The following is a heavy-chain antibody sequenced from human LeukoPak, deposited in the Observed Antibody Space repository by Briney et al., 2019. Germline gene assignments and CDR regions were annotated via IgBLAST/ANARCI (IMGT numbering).Heavy chain of an antibody. Sequence: GGSLRLSCAASGFTFSNAWMSWVRQAQGKGLEGVGGIKSKTDGGTTDNAAPVTGRFTISRDDSKNTLYLQMNSLKTEDTAVYYCTTATEDIVLMVYAIWETDYWGQGTLVTVSS. CDR1: GFTFSNAW. D-gene: IGHD2-8*01. J-gene: IGHJ4*02. CDR2: IKSKTDGGTT. CDR3: TTATEDIVLMVYAIWETDY. V-gene: IGHV3-15*01.